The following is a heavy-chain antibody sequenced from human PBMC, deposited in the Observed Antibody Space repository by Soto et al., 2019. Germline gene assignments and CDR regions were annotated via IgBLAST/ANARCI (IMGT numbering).Heavy chain of an antibody. CDR1: GFTFSSYA. J-gene: IGHJ4*02. V-gene: IGHV3-23*01. CDR2: ISGSGGST. CDR3: ASDYSSSWLLQSNFDY. Sequence: GGSLRLSCAASGFTFSSYAMSWVRQAPGKGLEWVSAISGSGGSTYYADSVKGRFTISRDNSKNTLYLQMNSLRAEDTAVYYCASDYSSSWLLQSNFDYWGQGTLVTVSS. D-gene: IGHD6-13*01.